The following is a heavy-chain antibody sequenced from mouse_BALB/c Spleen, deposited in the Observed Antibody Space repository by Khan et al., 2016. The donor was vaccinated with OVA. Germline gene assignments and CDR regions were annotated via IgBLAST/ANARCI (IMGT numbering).Heavy chain of an antibody. V-gene: IGHV3-2*02. CDR2: ISYSGST. Sequence: DVKLQESGPGLVKPSQSLSLTCTVTGYSITSDYAWNWIRQFPGNKLEWMGYISYSGSTSYNPSLKSRISITRDTSKNQFFLQLNSGTTEDTATYYCARSIRANWGQGTTLTVSS. J-gene: IGHJ2*01. CDR1: GYSITSDYA. CDR3: ARSIRAN. D-gene: IGHD3-3*01.